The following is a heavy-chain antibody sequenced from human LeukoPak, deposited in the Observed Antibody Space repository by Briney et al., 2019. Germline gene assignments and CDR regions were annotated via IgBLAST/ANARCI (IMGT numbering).Heavy chain of an antibody. D-gene: IGHD2-2*01. CDR3: ARDVGYCSSTSCSRGDY. CDR1: GYTFTNYG. J-gene: IGHJ4*02. V-gene: IGHV1-18*01. Sequence: ASVKVSCKASGYTFTNYGISWVRQAPGQGLEWMGRISAYNGNTDYAQTLQGRVTMTTDTSTTTAYMELRSLRSDDTAVYYCARDVGYCSSTSCSRGDYWGQGTLVTVSS. CDR2: ISAYNGNT.